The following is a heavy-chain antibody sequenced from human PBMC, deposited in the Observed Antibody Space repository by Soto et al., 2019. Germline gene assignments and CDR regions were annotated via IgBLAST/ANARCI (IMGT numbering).Heavy chain of an antibody. CDR3: ARGKMLSPPCPDY. CDR2: IFTHNGNT. CDR1: GYTFASYA. J-gene: IGHJ4*02. Sequence: QVQLVQSGAEVKKPGASVKVSCKASGYTFASYAISWVRQAPGQGLEWMGGIFTHNGNTYYAQKVQGRVSWTSDTSTSTVYMELGDLRSDDTAVYYWARGKMLSPPCPDYWGQGTLVTVSS. V-gene: IGHV1-18*01. D-gene: IGHD3-10*02.